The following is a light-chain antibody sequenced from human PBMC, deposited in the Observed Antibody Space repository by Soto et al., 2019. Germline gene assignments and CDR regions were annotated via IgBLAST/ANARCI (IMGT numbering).Light chain of an antibody. CDR1: QSVSSN. V-gene: IGKV3-15*01. Sequence: EIVMTQSPATLSVSPGERATLSCRASQSVSSNLAWYQQKPGQAPRLLIYGASTRATGIPARFSGSGSGTEFTLTINSLQSEDFAVYYCQQYTNWPLTFGGGTKVESK. J-gene: IGKJ4*01. CDR3: QQYTNWPLT. CDR2: GAS.